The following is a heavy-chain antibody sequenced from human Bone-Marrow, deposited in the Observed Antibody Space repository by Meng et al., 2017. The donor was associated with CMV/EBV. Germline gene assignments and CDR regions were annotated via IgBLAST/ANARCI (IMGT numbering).Heavy chain of an antibody. Sequence: GGSLRLSCAASGFTFSSYGMHWVRQAPGKGLEWVAFIRYDGSNKYYADSVKGRFTISRDNSKNTLYLQMNSLRAEDTAVYYCAKGEGGEYYYDSSGLPVDWGQGTLVTVSS. J-gene: IGHJ4*02. V-gene: IGHV3-30*02. CDR2: IRYDGSNK. CDR3: AKGEGGEYYYDSSGLPVD. D-gene: IGHD3-22*01. CDR1: GFTFSSYG.